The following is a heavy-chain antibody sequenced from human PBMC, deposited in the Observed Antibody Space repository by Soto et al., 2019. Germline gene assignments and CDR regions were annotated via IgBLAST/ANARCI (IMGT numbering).Heavy chain of an antibody. CDR2: IYYSGTT. J-gene: IGHJ4*02. D-gene: IGHD1-20*01. Sequence: SETLSLTCAVSGGSISRSNWWTWVRQPPGKGLEWIGDIYYSGTTNYNPSLKSRVTILIDTSKNQFSLSLSSVTAADTAVYYCARFSVDYNFDSWGQGTLVTVSS. CDR1: GGSISRSNW. V-gene: IGHV4-4*02. CDR3: ARFSVDYNFDS.